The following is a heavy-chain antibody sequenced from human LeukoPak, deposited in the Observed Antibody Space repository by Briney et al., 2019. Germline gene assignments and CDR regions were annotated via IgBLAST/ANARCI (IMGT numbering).Heavy chain of an antibody. CDR1: GGSFSGYY. Sequence: SETLSLTCAVYGGSFSGYYWSWIRQPPGKGLEWIGEINHSGSTNYNPSLKSRVTISVDTSKNQFSLKLSSVTAADTAVYYCARKHLYSSGLDYWGQGTLVTVSS. CDR3: ARKHLYSSGLDY. V-gene: IGHV4-34*01. J-gene: IGHJ4*02. CDR2: INHSGST. D-gene: IGHD6-19*01.